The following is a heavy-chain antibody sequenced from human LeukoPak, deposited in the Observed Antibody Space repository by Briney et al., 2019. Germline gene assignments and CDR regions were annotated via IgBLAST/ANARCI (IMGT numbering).Heavy chain of an antibody. J-gene: IGHJ6*02. CDR1: GGSISSSN. CDR2: ISSASSYI. V-gene: IGHV3-21*01. CDR3: AGPGISDYGLDV. D-gene: IGHD3-3*02. Sequence: PSETLSLTCAVSGGSISSSNWWSWVRQAPGKGLEWVSSISSASSYIYYADSVKGRFIISRDNSKNALFLQMNSLRAEDTAVYYCAGPGISDYGLDVWGQGTTVTVSS.